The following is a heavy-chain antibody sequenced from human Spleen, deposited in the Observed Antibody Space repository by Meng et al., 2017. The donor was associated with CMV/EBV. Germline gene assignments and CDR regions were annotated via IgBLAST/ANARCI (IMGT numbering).Heavy chain of an antibody. D-gene: IGHD6-6*01. Sequence: GGSLRLSCAASGFTVSTSYMNWVRQAPGKGLEWVSVIYSGGSTHYADSVQGRFTISRDNSKNTLSLQMNSLRDEDTAVYYCARDIATRPHYYYYAMDVWGQGTTVTV. CDR3: ARDIATRPHYYYYAMDV. V-gene: IGHV3-66*02. J-gene: IGHJ6*02. CDR1: GFTVSTSY. CDR2: IYSGGST.